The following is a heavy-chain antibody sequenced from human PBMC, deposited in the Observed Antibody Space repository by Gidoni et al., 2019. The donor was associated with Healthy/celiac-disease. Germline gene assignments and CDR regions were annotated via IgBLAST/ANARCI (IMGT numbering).Heavy chain of an antibody. CDR2: INSDGSST. V-gene: IGHV3-74*01. Sequence: EVQLMESGGGLVQPGESLRLSFSASAFTFSSYWMHWVRQAPGKGLVWVSRINSDGSSTSYADSVKGRFTISRDNAKNTLYLQMNSLRAEDTAVYYCARELPKSGYSYGHWGQGTLVTVSS. CDR1: AFTFSSYW. D-gene: IGHD5-18*01. CDR3: ARELPKSGYSYGH. J-gene: IGHJ4*02.